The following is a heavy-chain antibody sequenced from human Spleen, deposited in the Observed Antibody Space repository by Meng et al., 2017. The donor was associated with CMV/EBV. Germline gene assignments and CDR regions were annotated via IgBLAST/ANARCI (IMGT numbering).Heavy chain of an antibody. CDR3: AKDWGSGLAPFDF. Sequence: GESLKISCAASGFTFSSYAMSWVRQAPGKGLEWVSVISGSGGSTYYADSVKGRFTISRDNSKNTLYLQMSGLRTEDTAVYYCAKDWGSGLAPFDFWGQGTLVTVSS. D-gene: IGHD3-16*01. V-gene: IGHV3-23*01. CDR1: GFTFSSYA. CDR2: ISGSGGST. J-gene: IGHJ4*02.